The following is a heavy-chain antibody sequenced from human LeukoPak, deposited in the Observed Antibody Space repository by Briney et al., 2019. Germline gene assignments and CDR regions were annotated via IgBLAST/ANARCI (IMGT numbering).Heavy chain of an antibody. D-gene: IGHD6-13*01. J-gene: IGHJ4*02. V-gene: IGHV1-8*01. CDR1: GYTFTSYD. Sequence: GASVKVSCKASGYTFTSYDINWVRQATGQGLEWMGWMNSNSGNTGYAQKFQGRVTMTRNTSISTAYMELSSLRSEDTAVYYCARGHGIAAAVDFDYWGQGTLVTVSS. CDR3: ARGHGIAAAVDFDY. CDR2: MNSNSGNT.